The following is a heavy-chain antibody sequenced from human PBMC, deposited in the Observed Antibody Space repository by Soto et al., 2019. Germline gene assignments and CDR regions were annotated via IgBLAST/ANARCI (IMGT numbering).Heavy chain of an antibody. V-gene: IGHV3-23*01. Sequence: GGSLRLSCAASGFTFSSYAMSWVRQAPGKGLEGVSAISGGGINRYYADSVKGRFSISRDNSKNTLYLHMNSLRVEDTAVFYCAKPKDYADPAPYFGHWGQGTLVTVSS. CDR3: AKPKDYADPAPYFGH. D-gene: IGHD4-17*01. J-gene: IGHJ4*02. CDR2: ISGGGINR. CDR1: GFTFSSYA.